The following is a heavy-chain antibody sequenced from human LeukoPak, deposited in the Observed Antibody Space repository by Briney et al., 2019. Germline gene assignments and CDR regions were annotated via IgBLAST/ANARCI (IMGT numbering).Heavy chain of an antibody. CDR3: ARLGTVPSPRWFDP. Sequence: PSETLSLTCTVSGGSISSYYWSWIRQPPGKGLEWIGYIYYSGSTNYNPSLKSRVTISVDTSKNQFSLKLSSVTAADTAVYYCARLGTVPSPRWFDPWGQGTLVTVSS. V-gene: IGHV4-59*12. J-gene: IGHJ5*02. CDR1: GGSISSYY. CDR2: IYYSGST. D-gene: IGHD4-17*01.